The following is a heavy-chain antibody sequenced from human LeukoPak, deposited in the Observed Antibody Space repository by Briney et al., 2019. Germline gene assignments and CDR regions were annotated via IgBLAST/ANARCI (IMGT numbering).Heavy chain of an antibody. D-gene: IGHD3-10*01. CDR1: GFTFSSYW. CDR3: ARDITLTRGGRSDY. Sequence: PGGSLRLSCAASGFTFSSYWMYWVRQAPGKGLMWVSRINTDGRTTNYADSVKGRFTISRDNAKNTLYLQMNSLRAEDTAVYYCARDITLTRGGRSDYWGHGTLVTVSA. CDR2: INTDGRTT. J-gene: IGHJ4*01. V-gene: IGHV3-74*01.